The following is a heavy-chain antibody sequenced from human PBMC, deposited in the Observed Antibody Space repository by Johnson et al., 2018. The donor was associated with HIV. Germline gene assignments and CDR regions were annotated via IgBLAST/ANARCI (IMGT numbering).Heavy chain of an antibody. CDR2: IYSGGST. V-gene: IGHV3-66*01. CDR1: GFTFSNAW. Sequence: VQLVESGGGLVKPGGSLRLSCAASGFTFSNAWMSWVRQAPGKGLEWVSVIYSGGSTYYADSVKGRFTISRDNSKNTLYLQMNRLRAEDTAVYSGATGGGCSSTSCPGGAFDIWGQGTWVTVSS. D-gene: IGHD2-2*01. J-gene: IGHJ3*02. CDR3: ATGGGCSSTSCPGGAFDI.